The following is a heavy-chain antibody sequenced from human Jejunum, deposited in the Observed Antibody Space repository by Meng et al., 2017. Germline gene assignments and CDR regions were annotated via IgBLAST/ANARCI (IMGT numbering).Heavy chain of an antibody. CDR3: VRTSNWSLDY. V-gene: IGHV6-1*01. Sequence: QIKLQQSGRGLVKPSQTLSLTCDISGDRFFSNSAAWNWIRQSPSRGLEWLGMTSYRSKWYNDYAESVKSRITINPDTSKNQFSLQLNSVTPEDTAVYYCVRTSNWSLDYWGQGTLVTVSS. CDR1: GDRFFSNSAA. J-gene: IGHJ4*01. D-gene: IGHD6-13*01. CDR2: TSYRSKWYN.